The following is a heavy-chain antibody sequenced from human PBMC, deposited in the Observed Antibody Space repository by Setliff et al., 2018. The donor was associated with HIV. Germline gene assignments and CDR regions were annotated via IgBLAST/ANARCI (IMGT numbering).Heavy chain of an antibody. V-gene: IGHV4-39*01. CDR1: GGSISSSSYY. Sequence: PSETLSLTCTVSGGSISSSSYYWGWIRQPPGKGLEWIGSIYYSGSTYYNPSLKTRVTISVDTSRNQFSLKLTSVTAADTAVYYCARRPIKGYGPFDSWGPGTLVTVSS. D-gene: IGHD2-15*01. CDR2: IYYSGST. J-gene: IGHJ4*02. CDR3: ARRPIKGYGPFDS.